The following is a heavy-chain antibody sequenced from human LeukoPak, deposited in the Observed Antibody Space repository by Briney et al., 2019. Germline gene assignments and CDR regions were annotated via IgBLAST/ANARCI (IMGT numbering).Heavy chain of an antibody. CDR1: GGSISSYY. CDR3: ASHFPAIAVAPPFDY. J-gene: IGHJ4*02. Sequence: PSETLSLTCTVSGGSISSYYWSWIRQPPGKGLEWIGYIYYSGSTNYNPSLKSRITISVDTSKNQFSLKLSSVTAADTAVYYCASHFPAIAVAPPFDYWGQGTLVTVSS. CDR2: IYYSGST. D-gene: IGHD6-13*01. V-gene: IGHV4-59*08.